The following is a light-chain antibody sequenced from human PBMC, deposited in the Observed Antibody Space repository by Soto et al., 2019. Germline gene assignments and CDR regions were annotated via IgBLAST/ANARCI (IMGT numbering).Light chain of an antibody. CDR3: SSYATGSTLV. CDR1: ASDVGGYNF. V-gene: IGLV2-14*03. Sequence: QPVLTQPASVSGSLGQSITISCAGTASDVGGYNFVSWYQHHPGTAPKLIICDVTNRPSGVSDRFSGSKSGNTASLTISGLQPEDEADYYCSSYATGSTLVLGTGTKLTV. CDR2: DVT. J-gene: IGLJ1*01.